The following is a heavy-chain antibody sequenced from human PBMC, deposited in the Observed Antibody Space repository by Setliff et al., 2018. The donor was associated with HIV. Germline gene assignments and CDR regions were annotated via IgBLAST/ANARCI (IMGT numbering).Heavy chain of an antibody. J-gene: IGHJ5*02. D-gene: IGHD3-22*01. Sequence: QPGGSLRLSCAVSGFIFNTYSMNWVRQAPGKGLEWVSYIGGGGSAIYYADSVKGRFTISRDNAKNSLFLQSNSLRAEDTAVYYGVREASRDYDSGGYSAGDHWGRGTLVTVSS. CDR2: IGGGGSAI. CDR3: VREASRDYDSGGYSAGDH. V-gene: IGHV3-48*01. CDR1: GFIFNTYS.